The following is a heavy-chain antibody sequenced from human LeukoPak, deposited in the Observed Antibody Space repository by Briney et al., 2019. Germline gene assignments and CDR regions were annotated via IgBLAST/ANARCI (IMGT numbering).Heavy chain of an antibody. CDR3: ARAKDTAMVYSDY. D-gene: IGHD5-18*01. Sequence: ASVKVSCKACGGTFSSYAISLVRQAPGQGLEWMGRIIPILGIANYAQKFQGRVTITADKSTSTAYMELSSLRSEDTAVYYCARAKDTAMVYSDYWGQGTLVTVSS. V-gene: IGHV1-69*04. J-gene: IGHJ4*02. CDR1: GGTFSSYA. CDR2: IIPILGIA.